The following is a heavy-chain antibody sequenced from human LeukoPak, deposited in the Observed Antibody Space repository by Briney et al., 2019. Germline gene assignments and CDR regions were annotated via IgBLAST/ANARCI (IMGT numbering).Heavy chain of an antibody. CDR2: IIPILGIA. V-gene: IGHV1-69*02. CDR3: ARARIAAADVFYYYYYMDV. J-gene: IGHJ6*03. CDR1: GGTFSSYT. D-gene: IGHD6-13*01. Sequence: SVKVTCKASGGTFSSYTISWVRQAPGRGLEWMGRIIPILGIANYAQKFQGRVTITADKSTSTAYMELSSLRSEDTAVYYCARARIAAADVFYYYYYMDVWGKGTTVTVSS.